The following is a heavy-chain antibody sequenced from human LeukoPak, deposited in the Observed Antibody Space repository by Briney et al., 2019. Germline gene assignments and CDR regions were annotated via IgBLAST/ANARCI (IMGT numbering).Heavy chain of an antibody. CDR2: VNLQGSI. V-gene: IGHV4-4*02. Sequence: PSGTLSLTCGVSGGSITNTNYWTWVRQPPGKGLEWIGEVNLQGSINYNPSLMGRVAIAVDTSENHISLQLTSVTAADTAVYYCAREGGPYRPLDYSGQGTLVTVSS. CDR3: AREGGPYRPLDY. J-gene: IGHJ4*02. CDR1: GGSITNTNY.